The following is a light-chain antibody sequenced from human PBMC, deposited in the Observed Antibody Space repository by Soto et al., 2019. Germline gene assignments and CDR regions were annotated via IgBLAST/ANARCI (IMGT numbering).Light chain of an antibody. J-gene: IGKJ1*01. CDR1: QSVSSGY. CDR2: DAS. CDR3: QQYGSSRT. V-gene: IGKV3-20*01. Sequence: EIVMTQSPGTLSLSPGERATLSCRASQSVSSGYLAWYQQKAVQAPRLLIYDASSRATGIPDRFSGSGSGTDFTLTISRLEPEDFAVYYCQQYGSSRTFGQGTKVDIK.